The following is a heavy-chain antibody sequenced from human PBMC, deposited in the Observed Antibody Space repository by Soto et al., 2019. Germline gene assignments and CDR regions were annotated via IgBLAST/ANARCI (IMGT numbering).Heavy chain of an antibody. CDR3: SILEGA. V-gene: IGHV3-72*01. CDR1: GLTFGDHS. Sequence: EVQLVESGGGLVQPGGSLTLSCAVSGLTFGDHSMEWVRQAPGKGLEWVARARNKAKGYSTDFAASVNGRFTISRDESKKSLNLQMNSLMTEDTAVYYCSILEGAWGQGTLVIVSS. D-gene: IGHD2-21*01. J-gene: IGHJ5*02. CDR2: ARNKAKGYST.